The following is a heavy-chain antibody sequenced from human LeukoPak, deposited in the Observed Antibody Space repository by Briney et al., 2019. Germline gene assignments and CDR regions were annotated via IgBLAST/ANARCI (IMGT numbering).Heavy chain of an antibody. V-gene: IGHV3-64D*06. CDR2: ISSNGGST. CDR3: VKGSRQSYYYDSSGSEFDY. CDR1: GFTFSSYA. D-gene: IGHD3-22*01. J-gene: IGHJ4*02. Sequence: PGGSLRLSCSASGFTFSSYAMHWVRQAPGKGLEYASAISSNGGSTYYADSVKGRFTISRDNSKNTLYLQMSSLRAEDTAVYYCVKGSRQSYYYDSSGSEFDYWGQGTLVTVSS.